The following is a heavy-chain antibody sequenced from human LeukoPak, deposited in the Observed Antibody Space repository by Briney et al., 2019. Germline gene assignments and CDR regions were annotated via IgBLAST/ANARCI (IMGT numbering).Heavy chain of an antibody. CDR1: GFTFSSYE. CDR3: ARVEYGSGSYFDY. J-gene: IGHJ4*02. CDR2: ISSGAATI. Sequence: GSLRLSCAASGFTFSSYEMNWVRQAPGKGLEWVSSISSGAATIYYADSVKGRFTISRDNAKNSLYLQMNSLRAADTAVYYCARVEYGSGSYFDYWGQGSLVTVSS. V-gene: IGHV3-48*03. D-gene: IGHD3-10*01.